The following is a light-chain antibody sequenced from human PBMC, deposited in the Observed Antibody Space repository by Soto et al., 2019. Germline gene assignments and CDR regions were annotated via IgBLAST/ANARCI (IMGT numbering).Light chain of an antibody. CDR2: YDN. CDR1: RIGSNT. J-gene: IGLJ1*01. Sequence: ELTQPPSVSVAPGQTARITCGANRIGSNTVNWYQQLPGTAPKLLIYYDNLRPSGVPDRISGSKSGTSASLAISGLQSDDEADYYCAAWDDSLNGRVFGTGTKVTVL. CDR3: AAWDDSLNGRV. V-gene: IGLV1-44*01.